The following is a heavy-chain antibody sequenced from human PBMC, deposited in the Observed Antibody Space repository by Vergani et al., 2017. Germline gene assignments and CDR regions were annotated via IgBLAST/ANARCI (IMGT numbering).Heavy chain of an antibody. V-gene: IGHV1-58*02. Sequence: QMQLGQSGPEVKKPGTSVKVSCKASGLTFTSSDMQWARQARGQRRGWIGWIVVGSGNTNYAQKFQQRVTITRDMYTSTAYMELSTLRSEDTAVYYCAGGFGNYYYMDVWGKGTMVTVSS. CDR2: IVVGSGNT. J-gene: IGHJ6*03. CDR3: AGGFGNYYYMDV. CDR1: GLTFTSSD. D-gene: IGHD3-16*01.